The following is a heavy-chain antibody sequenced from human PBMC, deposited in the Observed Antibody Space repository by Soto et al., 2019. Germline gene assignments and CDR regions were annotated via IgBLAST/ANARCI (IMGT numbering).Heavy chain of an antibody. Sequence: GGSLRLSCAASGVTFSSYGMHWVRQAPGKGLEWVAVISYDGSNKYYADSVKGRFTISRDNSKNTLYLQMNSLRAEDTAVYYCAKGNYYDSSGYYPFDYWGQGTLVTVSS. V-gene: IGHV3-30*18. J-gene: IGHJ4*02. CDR2: ISYDGSNK. CDR3: AKGNYYDSSGYYPFDY. CDR1: GVTFSSYG. D-gene: IGHD3-22*01.